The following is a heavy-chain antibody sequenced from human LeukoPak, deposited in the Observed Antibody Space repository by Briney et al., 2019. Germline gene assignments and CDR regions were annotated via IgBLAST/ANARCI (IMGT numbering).Heavy chain of an antibody. D-gene: IGHD3-9*01. V-gene: IGHV3-74*01. CDR2: IKSDGSRT. Sequence: PGGSLRLSCAASGFTFSNYWMHWVRQAPGKGLVWVSRIKSDGSRTDYADSVKGRFTISRDNAKNTLYLQMNSLRAEDTAVYYCAKELNVYDILTGSDYWGQGTLVTVSS. CDR1: GFTFSNYW. CDR3: AKELNVYDILTGSDY. J-gene: IGHJ4*02.